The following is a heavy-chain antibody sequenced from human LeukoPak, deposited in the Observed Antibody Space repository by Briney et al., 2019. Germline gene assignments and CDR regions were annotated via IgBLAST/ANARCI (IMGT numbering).Heavy chain of an antibody. Sequence: GGSLRLSCAASGFTFNIYWMSWVRQTPGKGLEWVANINQDGSEKYYVDSVKGRFTVSRDNARNSLYLQMNSLRTEDTSVYYCAPHCSSASCPDYWGQGTLVTVSS. CDR3: APHCSSASCPDY. J-gene: IGHJ4*02. CDR1: GFTFNIYW. CDR2: INQDGSEK. V-gene: IGHV3-7*01. D-gene: IGHD2-2*01.